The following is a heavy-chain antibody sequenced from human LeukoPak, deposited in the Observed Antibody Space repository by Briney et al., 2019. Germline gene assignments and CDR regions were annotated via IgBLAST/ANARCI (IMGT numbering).Heavy chain of an antibody. CDR2: IKPKTDGETT. V-gene: IGHV3-15*07. CDR1: GFTFSNAY. Sequence: GGSLRLSCAASGFTFSNAYMNWVRQAPGKGLEWVGRIKPKTDGETTEYAAPVKDRFSISRDDSKNTLYLQMNSLKTEDTAVYYCTTDYGSSISSYYYYGMDVWGQGTTVTVSS. D-gene: IGHD2-21*01. J-gene: IGHJ6*02. CDR3: TTDYGSSISSYYYYGMDV.